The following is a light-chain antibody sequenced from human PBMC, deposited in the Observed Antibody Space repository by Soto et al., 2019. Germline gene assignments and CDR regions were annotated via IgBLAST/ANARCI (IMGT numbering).Light chain of an antibody. V-gene: IGKV1-39*01. CDR1: QSMSSY. Sequence: DIQMTQSPSSLSASVGDRVTITCRASQSMSSYLNWYQQKPGKAPNLLMYAASSLQSGDPSRFSGRGSGTDFTLAISSLQPDDFATYYCQQSYSTPLTFGGGTKVEIK. CDR3: QQSYSTPLT. J-gene: IGKJ4*01. CDR2: AAS.